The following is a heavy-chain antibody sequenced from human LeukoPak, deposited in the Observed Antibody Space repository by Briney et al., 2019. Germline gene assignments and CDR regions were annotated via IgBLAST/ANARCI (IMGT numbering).Heavy chain of an antibody. V-gene: IGHV3-30*02. Sequence: GGSLRLSCAASGVNFVAYGMQWVRQAPGKGLEWVASLYYDGSDHYSRDSVKGRFTVSRDNSKNTLYLQVASVRAEDTAFYYCAKDYRGHYSGSSCYFDYWGQGTLVTVSS. CDR3: AKDYRGHYSGSSCYFDY. J-gene: IGHJ4*02. CDR2: LYYDGSDH. D-gene: IGHD1-26*01. CDR1: GVNFVAYG.